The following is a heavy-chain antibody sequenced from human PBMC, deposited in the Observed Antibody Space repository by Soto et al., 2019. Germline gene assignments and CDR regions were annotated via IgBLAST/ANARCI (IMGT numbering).Heavy chain of an antibody. J-gene: IGHJ3*02. V-gene: IGHV4-59*01. CDR3: ACDFDSNSVSEFYI. D-gene: IGHD4-4*01. CDR1: GGSISRYY. Sequence: SETLSLTCTVSGGSISRYYWSWIRQPPGKGLEWIGYIYYSGSTNYNPSLKSRVTISVDTSKNQFSLKLSSVTAADTAVYYCACDFDSNSVSEFYIRGQGTILTVSS. CDR2: IYYSGST.